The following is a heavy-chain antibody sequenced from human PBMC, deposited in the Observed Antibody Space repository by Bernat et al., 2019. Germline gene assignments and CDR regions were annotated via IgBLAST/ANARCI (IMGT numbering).Heavy chain of an antibody. J-gene: IGHJ6*02. CDR3: AREYRHYYYGMDV. V-gene: IGHV3-33*01. CDR1: GFTFSSYG. D-gene: IGHD2-2*02. Sequence: QVQLVESGGGVVQPGRSLRLSCAASGFTFSSYGMHWVRQAPGKGLEWVAVIWYDGSNKYYADSVKGRFTISRDNSKNTLYLQMNSLRAEDTAVYYCAREYRHYYYGMDVWGQGTTVTVSS. CDR2: IWYDGSNK.